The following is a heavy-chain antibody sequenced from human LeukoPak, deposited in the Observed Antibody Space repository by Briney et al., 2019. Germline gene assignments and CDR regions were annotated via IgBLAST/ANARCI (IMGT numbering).Heavy chain of an antibody. J-gene: IGHJ4*02. V-gene: IGHV1-18*04. Sequence: ASVKVSCKASGYTFTHYGISWVRQAPGQGPEWVGWIDPYNGNTNYAQKVQGGVTMTTDTSTTTAYMELRSLRSDDTAVCYCARDQSSSDWYRGDFDYWGQGTLVTVSS. CDR3: ARDQSSSDWYRGDFDY. CDR1: GYTFTHYG. CDR2: IDPYNGNT. D-gene: IGHD6-19*01.